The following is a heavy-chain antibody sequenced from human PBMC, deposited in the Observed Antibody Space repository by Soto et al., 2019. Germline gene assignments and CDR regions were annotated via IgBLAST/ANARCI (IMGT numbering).Heavy chain of an antibody. D-gene: IGHD3-10*01. CDR3: ATGTDRSYHYGMEV. CDR2: INTGNGNT. J-gene: IGHJ6*02. CDR1: GYGFINYA. V-gene: IGHV1-3*04. Sequence: QVQLVQSGAEVKKPGASVLVSCKVSGYGFINYATHWVRQAPGQRLEWMGWINTGNGNTKYSQRFQGRVTITSEKAAHTAYMELSSLRSEDTGVYYCATGTDRSYHYGMEVWGQGTTVTVSS.